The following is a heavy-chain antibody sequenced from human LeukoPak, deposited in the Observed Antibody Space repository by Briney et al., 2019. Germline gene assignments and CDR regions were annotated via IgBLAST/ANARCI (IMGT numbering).Heavy chain of an antibody. CDR1: GGSISSYY. D-gene: IGHD3-9*01. Sequence: PSETLSLTCTVAGGSISSYYWSWIRQPPRKGLEWIGYIYYSGSTNYNPSLKSRVTISVDTSKNQFSLKLSSVTAADTAVYYCARGGPNLRYFDWSPFDTVNWFDPWGQGTLVTVSS. V-gene: IGHV4-59*01. CDR2: IYYSGST. J-gene: IGHJ5*02. CDR3: ARGGPNLRYFDWSPFDTVNWFDP.